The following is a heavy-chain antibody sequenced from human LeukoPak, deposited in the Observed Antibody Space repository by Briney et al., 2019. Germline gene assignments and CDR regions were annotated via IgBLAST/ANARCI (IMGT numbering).Heavy chain of an antibody. CDR3: ARDSSGWYVDWFDP. CDR2: ISGSGGST. V-gene: IGHV3-23*01. Sequence: GGSLRLSCAASGFTFSSYAMSWVRQAPGKGLEWVSAISGSGGSTYYADSVKGRYTISRDTSKNTLYLQMNSLRAEDTAVYYCARDSSGWYVDWFDPWGQGTLVTVSS. CDR1: GFTFSSYA. D-gene: IGHD6-19*01. J-gene: IGHJ5*02.